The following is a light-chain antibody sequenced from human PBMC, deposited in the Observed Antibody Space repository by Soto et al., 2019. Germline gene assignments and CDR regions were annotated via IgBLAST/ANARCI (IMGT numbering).Light chain of an antibody. V-gene: IGLV2-8*01. CDR2: EVY. CDR1: SSDVGGYNF. Sequence: QSALTQPPSASGSPGQSVTISCTGTSSDVGGYNFVSWYQQYPGEAPKLMIFEVYKRPSGVPDRFSGSKSGNTASLTVSGLQAEDEADYYCSSYAGSNNLVFGGGTKLTVL. CDR3: SSYAGSNNLV. J-gene: IGLJ2*01.